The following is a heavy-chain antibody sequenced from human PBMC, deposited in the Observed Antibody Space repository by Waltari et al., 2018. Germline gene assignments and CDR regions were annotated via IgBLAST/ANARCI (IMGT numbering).Heavy chain of an antibody. V-gene: IGHV4-34*01. CDR2: IKPSGVT. D-gene: IGHD2-8*02. J-gene: IGHJ6*02. CDR3: ARGLREGSWTGDLFYYHHYGMDV. Sequence: QVHLQQWGAGLLKPSKTLSLTCGVNKGSLNIYFWNWIRKSPGKGRKWIGEIKPSGVTNYNPSPKSRVTISIDTSKTQVSLKLRSVTAAVTAMYYCARGLREGSWTGDLFYYHHYGMDVWGQGTTVTVSS. CDR1: KGSLNIYF.